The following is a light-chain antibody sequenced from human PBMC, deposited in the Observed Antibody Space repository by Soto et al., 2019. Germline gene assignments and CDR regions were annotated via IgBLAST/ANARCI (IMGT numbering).Light chain of an antibody. Sequence: DIQMTQSPSSLSASVGDRVTITCRASQGISHFLAWYQQKPGKVPKLLIYAASILQSGVPPRFSGSGSGTDFTLTISSLQPEDVATYYCQKYNTVLRTFGQGTKVEI. CDR2: AAS. J-gene: IGKJ1*01. CDR1: QGISHF. CDR3: QKYNTVLRT. V-gene: IGKV1-27*01.